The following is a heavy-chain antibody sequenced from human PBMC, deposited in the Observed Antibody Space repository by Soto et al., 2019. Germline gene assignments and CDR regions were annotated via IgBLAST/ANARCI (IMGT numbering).Heavy chain of an antibody. V-gene: IGHV4-30-4*01. Sequence: QVQLQESGPGLVKPSQTLALTCTVSGGSISSGDYYWSWIRQHPGKGLEWIGYISYSGSKYFNPSLKSRISTSVDTSTNQVSLWLSSVTAADTAVYYCASLKTIFGVVNQSWFDTWGQGTLVTVSS. CDR3: ASLKTIFGVVNQSWFDT. CDR1: GGSISSGDYY. CDR2: ISYSGSK. J-gene: IGHJ5*02. D-gene: IGHD3-3*01.